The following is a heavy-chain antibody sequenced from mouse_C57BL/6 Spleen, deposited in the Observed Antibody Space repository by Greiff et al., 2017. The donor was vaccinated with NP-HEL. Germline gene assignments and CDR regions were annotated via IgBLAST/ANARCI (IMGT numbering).Heavy chain of an antibody. D-gene: IGHD4-1*02. Sequence: QVQLKQSGAELVRPGTSVKVSCKASGYAFTNYLIEWVKQRPGQGLEWIGVINPGSGSTNYNEKFKGKATLTADKSSSTAYMQLSSLTSEDSAVYFCAKESPNWDGFAYWGQGTLVTVSA. CDR1: GYAFTNYL. CDR2: INPGSGST. V-gene: IGHV1-54*01. J-gene: IGHJ3*01. CDR3: AKESPNWDGFAY.